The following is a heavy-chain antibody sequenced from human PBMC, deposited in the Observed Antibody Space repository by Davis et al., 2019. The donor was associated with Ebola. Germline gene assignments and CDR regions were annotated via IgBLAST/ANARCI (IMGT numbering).Heavy chain of an antibody. CDR3: ARHLTGWFGEPKYYFDY. V-gene: IGHV4-34*01. D-gene: IGHD3-10*01. J-gene: IGHJ4*02. CDR1: GGSFSGYY. Sequence: SETLSLTCAVYGGSFSGYYWSWIRQPPGKGLEWIGEINHSGSTNYNPSLKSRVTISVDTSKNQFSLKLSSVTAADTAVYYCARHLTGWFGEPKYYFDYWGQGTLVTVSS. CDR2: INHSGST.